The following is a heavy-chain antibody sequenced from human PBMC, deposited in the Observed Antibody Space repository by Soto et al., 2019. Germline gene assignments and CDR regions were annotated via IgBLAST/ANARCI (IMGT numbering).Heavy chain of an antibody. D-gene: IGHD3-3*01. J-gene: IGHJ5*02. Sequence: NPSETLSLTCAVYGGSFSCYYWSWIRQPPGKGLEWIGEINHSGSTNYNPSLKSRVTISVDTSKNQFSLKLSSVTAADTAVYYCARGXTYYDFWSGYYISGWFDPWGQGTLVTVS. V-gene: IGHV4-34*01. CDR1: GGSFSCYY. CDR3: ARGXTYYDFWSGYYISGWFDP. CDR2: INHSGST.